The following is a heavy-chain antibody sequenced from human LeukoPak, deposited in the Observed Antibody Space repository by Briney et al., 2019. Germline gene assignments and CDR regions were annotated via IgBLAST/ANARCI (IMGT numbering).Heavy chain of an antibody. V-gene: IGHV3-23*01. CDR3: AKDLGIAAAGTWNNAFDI. CDR2: ISGSGGST. J-gene: IGHJ3*02. D-gene: IGHD6-13*01. CDR1: GFTFSSYA. Sequence: PGGSLRLSCAASGFTFSSYAMSWVRQAPGKGLEWVSAISGSGGSTYYADSVKGRFTISRDNSKNTLYLQMNSLRAEDTAVYYCAKDLGIAAAGTWNNAFDIWGQGTMVTVSS.